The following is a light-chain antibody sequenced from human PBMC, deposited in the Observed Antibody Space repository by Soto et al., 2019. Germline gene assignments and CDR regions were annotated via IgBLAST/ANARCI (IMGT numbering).Light chain of an antibody. CDR1: QSVSSN. CDR2: GAS. CDR3: QQYNNWPPWT. Sequence: DIVMTQSPATPSVSPGERATLSCRASQSVSSNLAWYQQKPGQAPRLLIYGASTRATGIPARFSGSGSGTEFTLTISSLQSEDFAVYYCQQYNNWPPWTFGQGTKVDIK. V-gene: IGKV3-15*01. J-gene: IGKJ1*01.